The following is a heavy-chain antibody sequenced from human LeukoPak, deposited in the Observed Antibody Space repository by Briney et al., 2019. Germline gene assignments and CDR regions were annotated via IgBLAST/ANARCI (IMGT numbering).Heavy chain of an antibody. D-gene: IGHD3-22*01. CDR2: ISYDGGNT. CDR1: GFTFSSYA. J-gene: IGHJ4*02. Sequence: PGGSLRLSCAASGFTFSSYAMHWVRQAPGKGPEWLAVISYDGGNTHYADSVKDRFTITRDNSKNTLFLQLNSLRGEDTALYYCARDSTYFYDGGCSGPHYFDYWGQGTLVTVSS. CDR3: ARDSTYFYDGGCSGPHYFDY. V-gene: IGHV3-30*01.